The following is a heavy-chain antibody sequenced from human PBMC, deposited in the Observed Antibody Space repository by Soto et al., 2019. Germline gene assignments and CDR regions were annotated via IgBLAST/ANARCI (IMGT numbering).Heavy chain of an antibody. D-gene: IGHD6-19*01. Sequence: GGSLRLSCAASGFTFSSYAMSWVRQAPGKGLEWVSAISGSGGSTYYADSVKGRFTISRDNSKNTLYLQKNSLRAEDTAVYYCAKSGSIAVAGSPPDYYYGMDVWGQGTTVTVSS. CDR3: AKSGSIAVAGSPPDYYYGMDV. CDR2: ISGSGGST. J-gene: IGHJ6*02. V-gene: IGHV3-23*01. CDR1: GFTFSSYA.